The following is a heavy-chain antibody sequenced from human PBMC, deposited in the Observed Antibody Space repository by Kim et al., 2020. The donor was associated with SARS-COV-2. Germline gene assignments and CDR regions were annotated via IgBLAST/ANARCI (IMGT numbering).Heavy chain of an antibody. CDR3: AKFEEITWVVPAATNQYYYYYGMDV. Sequence: GGSLRLSCAASGFTFSSYAMSWVRQAPGKGLEWVSAISGSGGSTYYADSVKGRFTISRDNSKNTLYLQMNSLRAEDTAVYYCAKFEEITWVVPAATNQYYYYYGMDVWGQGTTVTVSS. J-gene: IGHJ6*02. CDR1: GFTFSSYA. V-gene: IGHV3-23*01. D-gene: IGHD2-2*01. CDR2: ISGSGGST.